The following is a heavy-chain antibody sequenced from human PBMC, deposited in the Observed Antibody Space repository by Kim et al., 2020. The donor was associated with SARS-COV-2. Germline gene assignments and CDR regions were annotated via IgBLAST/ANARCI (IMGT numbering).Heavy chain of an antibody. CDR2: IYYSGST. V-gene: IGHV4-39*01. CDR1: GGSISSSSYY. CDR3: QYRITMVRGVPHAFDI. J-gene: IGHJ3*02. Sequence: SETLSLTCTVSGGSISSSSYYWGWIRQPPGKGLEWIGSIYYSGSTYYNPSLKSRVTISVDTSKNQFSLKMSSVTAADTAGYYCQYRITMVRGVPHAFDIWGQGTMVTVSS. D-gene: IGHD3-10*01.